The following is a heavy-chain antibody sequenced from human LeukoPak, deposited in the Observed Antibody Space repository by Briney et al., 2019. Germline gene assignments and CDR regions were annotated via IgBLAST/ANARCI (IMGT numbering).Heavy chain of an antibody. Sequence: ASVKVSCKASGYSFTVYGISWVRQAPGQGLEWMGWISAYSGSTVYAQILQGRVTLTTDASTSTAYMELRSLTSDDTAVYYCARDYGDFVEDDAFDIWGQGTMVTVSS. CDR1: GYSFTVYG. D-gene: IGHD4-17*01. V-gene: IGHV1-18*01. J-gene: IGHJ3*02. CDR2: ISAYSGST. CDR3: ARDYGDFVEDDAFDI.